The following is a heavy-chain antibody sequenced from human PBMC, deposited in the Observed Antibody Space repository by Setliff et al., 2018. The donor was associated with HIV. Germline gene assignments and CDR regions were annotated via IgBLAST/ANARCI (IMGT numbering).Heavy chain of an antibody. CDR1: GYTFTSYY. Sequence: GASVKVSCKASGYTFTSYYMHWVRQAPGQGLEWMGIINPSGGSTSYAQKFQGRVSMTTDTSTSTVYMELSSLRSDDTAVYYCARGVWELPPYYMDVWGKGTTVTV. D-gene: IGHD1-26*01. CDR3: ARGVWELPPYYMDV. CDR2: INPSGGST. V-gene: IGHV1-46*01. J-gene: IGHJ6*03.